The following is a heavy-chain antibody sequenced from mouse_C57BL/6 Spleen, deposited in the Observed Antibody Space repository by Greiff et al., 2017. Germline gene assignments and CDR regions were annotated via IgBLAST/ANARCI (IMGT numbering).Heavy chain of an antibody. V-gene: IGHV1-15*01. D-gene: IGHD2-1*01. J-gene: IGHJ4*01. Sequence: VQLQQSGAELVRPGASVTLSCKASGYTFTDYEMHWVKQTPVHGLEWIGAIDPETGGTAYNQKFKGKAILTADKSSSTAYMELRSLTSEDSAVYYCTGSYGNYEAMDYWGKGTSVPSPQ. CDR1: GYTFTDYE. CDR2: IDPETGGT. CDR3: TGSYGNYEAMDY.